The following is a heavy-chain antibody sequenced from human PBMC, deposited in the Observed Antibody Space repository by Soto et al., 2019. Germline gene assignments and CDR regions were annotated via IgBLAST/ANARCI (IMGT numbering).Heavy chain of an antibody. D-gene: IGHD1-7*01. CDR3: ARGHPNSNYVIDY. V-gene: IGHV1-8*01. Sequence: ASVKVSCKASGYTFTSYDINWERQATGQGLEWMGWMNPSSGNTGHAQKFQGRVTMTRNTSISTAYMELSSLRSEDTAVYYCARGHPNSNYVIDYWGQVTLVTVSS. CDR2: MNPSSGNT. CDR1: GYTFTSYD. J-gene: IGHJ4*02.